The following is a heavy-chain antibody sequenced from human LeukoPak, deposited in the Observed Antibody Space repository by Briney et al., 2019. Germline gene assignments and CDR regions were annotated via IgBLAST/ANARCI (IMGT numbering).Heavy chain of an antibody. D-gene: IGHD3-10*01. V-gene: IGHV4-34*01. CDR1: GESFSGHY. Sequence: SETLSLTCAVYGESFSGHYWTWIRQPPGRGLEWIGEINHSGSTTSNPSLNNRVTISVDTSKNQFSLKLTSVTAADTAVYYCAGPRYGSGSLDSWGQGTLVTVSS. CDR3: AGPRYGSGSLDS. CDR2: INHSGST. J-gene: IGHJ4*02.